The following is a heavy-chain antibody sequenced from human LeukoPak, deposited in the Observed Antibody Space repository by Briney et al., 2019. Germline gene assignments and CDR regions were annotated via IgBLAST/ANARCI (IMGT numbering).Heavy chain of an antibody. CDR1: GVSITSYGYY. V-gene: IGHV4-31*03. Sequence: SQTLSLTCSVSGVSITSYGYYWTWIRQFPGKGLEWIGNIFYNGSTYYNPSFRGRVTVSFDTSKNQFSLKLNSVTPADTAVYYCARDRMDTALALFLDYWGQGTLVTVPS. J-gene: IGHJ4*02. CDR3: ARDRMDTALALFLDY. D-gene: IGHD5-18*01. CDR2: IFYNGST.